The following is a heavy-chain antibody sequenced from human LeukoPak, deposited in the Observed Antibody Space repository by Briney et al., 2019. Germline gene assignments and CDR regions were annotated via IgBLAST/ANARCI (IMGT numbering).Heavy chain of an antibody. CDR1: GGTFSSYA. CDR3: ARVRGYYYDSSGYYPAGYFDY. Sequence: GASVKVSFKASGGTFSSYAISWVRQAPGQGLEWMGGIIPIFGTANYAQKFQGRVTTTTDESTSTAYMELSSLRSEDTAVYYCARVRGYYYDSSGYYPAGYFDYWGQGTLVTVSS. V-gene: IGHV1-69*05. D-gene: IGHD3-22*01. J-gene: IGHJ4*02. CDR2: IIPIFGTA.